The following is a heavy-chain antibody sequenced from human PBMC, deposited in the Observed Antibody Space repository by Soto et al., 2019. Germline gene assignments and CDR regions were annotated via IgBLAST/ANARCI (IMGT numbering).Heavy chain of an antibody. CDR3: ARLGTFGAAAGTYFDY. V-gene: IGHV4-59*01. Sequence: SETLSLTCTVSGGSISSYYWSWIRQPPGKGLEWIGYIYYSGSTNYNPSLKSRVTISVDTSKNQFSLKLSSVTAADTAVYYCARLGTFGAAAGTYFDYWGQGTLVTVSS. J-gene: IGHJ4*02. CDR2: IYYSGST. D-gene: IGHD6-13*01. CDR1: GGSISSYY.